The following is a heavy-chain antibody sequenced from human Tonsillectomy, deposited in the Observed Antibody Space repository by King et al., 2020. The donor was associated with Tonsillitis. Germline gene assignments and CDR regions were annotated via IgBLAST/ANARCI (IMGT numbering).Heavy chain of an antibody. CDR3: ASLFFSYCDGFRGARHYYFDY. Sequence: QLQESGPGLVKPSETLSLTCTVSGGSISSSSYYWGWIRQPPGKGLEWIGSIYYSGSTYYNPSLKSRVTISVDTSKNQFSLKLSPVTAADTAVYYCASLFFSYCDGFRGARHYYFDYWGQGTLVTVSS. CDR2: IYYSGST. V-gene: IGHV4-39*01. J-gene: IGHJ4*02. CDR1: GGSISSSSYY. D-gene: IGHD3-10*01.